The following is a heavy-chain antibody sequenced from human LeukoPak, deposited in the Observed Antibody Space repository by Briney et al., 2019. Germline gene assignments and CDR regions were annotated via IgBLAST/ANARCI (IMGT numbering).Heavy chain of an antibody. J-gene: IGHJ4*02. CDR3: ARGRPHGNDY. CDR2: IASDGSST. V-gene: IGHV3-74*01. CDR1: GFTLSSRW. Sequence: GGSLRLSCVVSGFTLSSRWMMWVRQAPGKGLVWVSRIASDGSSTTYADPVKGRFSISRDNAKNTLYLQMNSLRVEDTAVYYCARGRPHGNDYWGQGTLVTVSS. D-gene: IGHD4-23*01.